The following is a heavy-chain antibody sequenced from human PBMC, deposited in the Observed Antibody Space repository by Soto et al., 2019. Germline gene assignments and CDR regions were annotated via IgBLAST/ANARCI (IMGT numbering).Heavy chain of an antibody. CDR2: IYYSGST. J-gene: IGHJ4*02. Sequence: PLETLSLTCTLPDASISGHYWNLIRQPPGKGLEWIGYIYYSGSTNYNPSLRNRVTISVDTSMNQFSLKLTSVTATDSAVYYCARHNGSTWYDFPDYWAQAALVTLSS. V-gene: IGHV4-59*08. CDR1: DASISGHY. D-gene: IGHD6-13*01. CDR3: ARHNGSTWYDFPDY.